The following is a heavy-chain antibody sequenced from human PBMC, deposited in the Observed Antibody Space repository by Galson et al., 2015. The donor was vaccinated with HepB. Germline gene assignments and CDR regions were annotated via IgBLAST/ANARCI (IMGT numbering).Heavy chain of an antibody. Sequence: SLRLSCAASGFTFSNAWMSWVRQAPGKGLEWVGRIKSKTDGGTTDYAAPVKGRFTISRDDSKNTLYLQMNSLKTEDTAVYYCTTASYYDSSGYYYYYYGMDVWGQGTTVTVSS. D-gene: IGHD3-22*01. V-gene: IGHV3-15*01. CDR3: TTASYYDSSGYYYYYYGMDV. CDR2: IKSKTDGGTT. J-gene: IGHJ6*02. CDR1: GFTFSNAW.